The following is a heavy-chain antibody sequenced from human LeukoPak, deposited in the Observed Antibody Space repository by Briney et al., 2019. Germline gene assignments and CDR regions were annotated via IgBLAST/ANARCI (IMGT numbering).Heavy chain of an antibody. Sequence: ASVKVSCKASGYTFTSYGISWVRQAPGQGLEWMGWISAYNGNTNYAQKLQGRVTMTTDTSTSTAYMELRSLRSDDTAVYYCARDGDFWSGSSYFDYWGQGTLVTVSS. CDR3: ARDGDFWSGSSYFDY. CDR1: GYTFTSYG. CDR2: ISAYNGNT. J-gene: IGHJ4*02. V-gene: IGHV1-18*01. D-gene: IGHD3-3*01.